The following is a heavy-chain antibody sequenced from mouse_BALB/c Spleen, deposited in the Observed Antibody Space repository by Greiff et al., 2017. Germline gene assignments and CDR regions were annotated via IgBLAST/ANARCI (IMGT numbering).Heavy chain of an antibody. Sequence: EVQLHQSGAELVKPGASVKLSCTASGFNIKDPYMHWVKQRPEQGLEWIGRIDPANGNTKYDPKFQGKATITADTSSNTAYLQLSSLTSEDTAVYYCARSPPQLGYWGQGTTLTVSS. V-gene: IGHV14-3*02. D-gene: IGHD3-2*02. CDR1: GFNIKDPY. CDR2: IDPANGNT. CDR3: ARSPPQLGY. J-gene: IGHJ2*01.